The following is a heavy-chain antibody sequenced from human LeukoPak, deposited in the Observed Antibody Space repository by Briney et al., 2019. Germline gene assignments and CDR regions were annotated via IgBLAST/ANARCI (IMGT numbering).Heavy chain of an antibody. CDR2: IRYDGSNK. CDR3: AKDAMVAAHFDY. Sequence: GGSLRLSCAASGFTFSSYGMHWVRQAPGKGLEWVAFIRYDGSNKYYADSVKGRFTISRDNSKNTLYLQMNSLRAEDTAVYYCAKDAMVAAHFDYWGQGTLVTVS. J-gene: IGHJ4*02. CDR1: GFTFSSYG. V-gene: IGHV3-30*02. D-gene: IGHD2-15*01.